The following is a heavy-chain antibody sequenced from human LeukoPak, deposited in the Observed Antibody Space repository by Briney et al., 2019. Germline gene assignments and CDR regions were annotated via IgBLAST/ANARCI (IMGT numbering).Heavy chain of an antibody. J-gene: IGHJ4*02. V-gene: IGHV3-30*02. CDR1: GFSFSSYG. CDR3: AKDSTSTRLLDY. CDR2: IRYDGSNK. D-gene: IGHD4-11*01. Sequence: GGSLRLSCAASGFSFSSYGMHWVRQAPGKGLEWVAFIRYDGSNKYYADSVKGRFTISRDNSKNTLYLQMNSLRSEDTAVYYCAKDSTSTRLLDYWGQGTLVTVSS.